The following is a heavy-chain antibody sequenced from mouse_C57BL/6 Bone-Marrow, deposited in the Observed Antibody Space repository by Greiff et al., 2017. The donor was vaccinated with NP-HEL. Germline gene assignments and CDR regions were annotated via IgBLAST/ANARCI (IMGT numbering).Heavy chain of an antibody. D-gene: IGHD4-1*02. CDR1: GFTFSDYG. CDR2: ISSGSSTI. Sequence: DVQLVESGGGLVKPGGSLKLSCAASGFTFSDYGMHWVRQAPEKGLEWVAYISSGSSTIYYADTVKGRFTISRDNAKNTLFLQMTSLRSEDTAMYYCARNQLAWFAYWGQGTLVTVSA. V-gene: IGHV5-17*01. CDR3: ARNQLAWFAY. J-gene: IGHJ3*01.